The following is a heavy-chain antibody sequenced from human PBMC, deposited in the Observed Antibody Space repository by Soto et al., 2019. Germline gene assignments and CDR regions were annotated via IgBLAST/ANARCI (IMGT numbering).Heavy chain of an antibody. CDR2: ISYDGSNK. Sequence: HPVGSVRLSCAASGFTFSSYGMHWVRQAPGKGLEWVAVISYDGSNKYYADSVKGRFTISRDNSKNTLYLQMNSLRAEDTAVYYCATTSGSPDYWGQGTMVTVSS. V-gene: IGHV3-30*03. CDR1: GFTFSSYG. D-gene: IGHD3-10*01. J-gene: IGHJ4*02. CDR3: ATTSGSPDY.